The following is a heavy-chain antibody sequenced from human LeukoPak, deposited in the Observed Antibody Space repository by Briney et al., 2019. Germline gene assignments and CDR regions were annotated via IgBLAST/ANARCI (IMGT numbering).Heavy chain of an antibody. V-gene: IGHV1-69*04. CDR2: IIPIFGIA. Sequence: SVKVSCKASGGTFSSYAISWVRQAPGQGLEWMGRIIPIFGIANYAQKFQGRVTITADKSTSTAYMELSSLRSEDTAVYYCARDRDHGDHGYHYGKDVRGQGTTVTVSS. J-gene: IGHJ6*02. CDR3: ARDRDHGDHGYHYGKDV. D-gene: IGHD4-17*01. CDR1: GGTFSSYA.